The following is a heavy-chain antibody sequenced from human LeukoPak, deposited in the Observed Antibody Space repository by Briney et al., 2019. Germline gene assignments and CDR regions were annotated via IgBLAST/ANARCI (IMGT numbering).Heavy chain of an antibody. CDR1: GGSISSNRYY. CDR2: IYYSGST. CDR3: ARQVGYSYGSYCFDH. V-gene: IGHV4-39*01. J-gene: IGHJ4*02. D-gene: IGHD5-18*01. Sequence: SETLSLTCTVSGGSISSNRYYWGWIRQPPGKGLEWIGSIYYSGSTYYNPSLKSRVTISVDTSKNQFSLKLSSVTAADTAVHYCARQVGYSYGSYCFDHWGQGTLVTVSS.